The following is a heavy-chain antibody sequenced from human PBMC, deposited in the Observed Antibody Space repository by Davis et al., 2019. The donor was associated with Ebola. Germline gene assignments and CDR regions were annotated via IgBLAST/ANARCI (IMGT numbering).Heavy chain of an antibody. J-gene: IGHJ5*02. Sequence: SLKISCAASGFTFDDYAMYWVRQAPGKGLEWISGISWNSDTIDYADSVKGRFTVFRDNSKNTLYLQMNSLRAEDTAVYYCAKDAIAAAAWFDPWGQGTLVTVSS. CDR3: AKDAIAAAAWFDP. V-gene: IGHV3-9*01. CDR1: GFTFDDYA. CDR2: ISWNSDTI. D-gene: IGHD6-13*01.